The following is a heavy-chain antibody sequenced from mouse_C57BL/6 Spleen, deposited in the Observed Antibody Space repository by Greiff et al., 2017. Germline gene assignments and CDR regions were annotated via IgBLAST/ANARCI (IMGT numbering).Heavy chain of an antibody. J-gene: IGHJ3*01. CDR1: GYTFTSYW. CDR2: IYPGSGST. D-gene: IGHD2-5*01. V-gene: IGHV1-55*01. CDR3: AREVYSNYVAWFAY. Sequence: QVQLQQPGAELVKPGASVKMSCKASGYTFTSYWITWVKQRPGQGLEWIGDIYPGSGSTNYNEKFKSKATLTVDTSSSTAYMQLSSLTSEDSAVYYCAREVYSNYVAWFAYWGQGTLVTVSA.